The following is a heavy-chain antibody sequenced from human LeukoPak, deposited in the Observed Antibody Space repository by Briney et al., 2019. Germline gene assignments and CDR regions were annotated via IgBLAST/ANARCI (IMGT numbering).Heavy chain of an antibody. Sequence: PSETLSLTCTVSGGSISSYYWSWIRQPPGKGVEWIGYIYYSGSTNYNPSLKSRVTISVDTYKHQFSLKLSSVTAADTAVYYCASYCSSTSCHGFQHWGQGTLVTVSS. CDR1: GGSISSYY. CDR3: ASYCSSTSCHGFQH. CDR2: IYYSGST. J-gene: IGHJ1*01. D-gene: IGHD2-2*01. V-gene: IGHV4-59*01.